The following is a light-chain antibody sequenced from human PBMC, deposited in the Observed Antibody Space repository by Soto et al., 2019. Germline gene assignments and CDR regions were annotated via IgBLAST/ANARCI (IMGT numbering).Light chain of an antibody. J-gene: IGLJ1*01. CDR2: EVS. Sequence: TLAQPPSASGSPGQSVTISCTGTSSDVGAYNYVSWYQQLPGKAPKLIIYEVSKRPSGVPDRFSGSKSGNTASLTVSGLQAEDEADYYCTSYAGTYSFFYVFGTGTKVTVL. CDR1: SSDVGAYNY. CDR3: TSYAGTYSFFYV. V-gene: IGLV2-8*01.